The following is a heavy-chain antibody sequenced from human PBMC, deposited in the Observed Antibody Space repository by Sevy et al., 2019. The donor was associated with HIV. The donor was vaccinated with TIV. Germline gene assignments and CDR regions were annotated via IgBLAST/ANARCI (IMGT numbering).Heavy chain of an antibody. V-gene: IGHV4-59*01. J-gene: IGHJ6*02. Sequence: SETLSLTCTVSGGSISGYYWSWILQPPGKGLEWIGYIFYSRSTNYNPSLKTRATISVDTSKNQFSLKLTSVTAADTAVYYCARAAPSYYYGVDVWGQGTTVTVSS. CDR1: GGSISGYY. CDR3: ARAAPSYYYGVDV. CDR2: IFYSRST.